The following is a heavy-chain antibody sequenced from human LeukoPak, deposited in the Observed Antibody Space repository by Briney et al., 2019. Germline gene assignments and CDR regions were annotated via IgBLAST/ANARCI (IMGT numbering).Heavy chain of an antibody. V-gene: IGHV1-58*01. Sequence: ASVKVSCKASGFTFTSSAVQWVRQARGQRLEWIGWIVVGSGNTNYAQKFQERVTITRDMSPSTAYKELSSLRSEDTAVYYCAAGSIYYYDSSGYIRPYYYYYYMDVWGKGTTVTVSS. CDR3: AAGSIYYYDSSGYIRPYYYYYYMDV. CDR2: IVVGSGNT. D-gene: IGHD3-22*01. CDR1: GFTFTSSA. J-gene: IGHJ6*03.